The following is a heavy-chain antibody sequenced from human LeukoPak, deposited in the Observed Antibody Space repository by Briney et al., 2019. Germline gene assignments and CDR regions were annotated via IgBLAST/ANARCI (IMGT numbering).Heavy chain of an antibody. CDR3: AKPGYSSGWWDY. CDR1: GFTFSSYG. D-gene: IGHD6-19*01. CDR2: IRYDGSNK. Sequence: TGGSLRLSCAASGFTFSSYGMHGVRQAPAKGLEWVAFIRYDGSNKYYADSVKGRFTISRDNSKNTLYLQMNSLRAEDTAVYYCAKPGYSSGWWDYWGQGTLVTVSS. V-gene: IGHV3-30*02. J-gene: IGHJ4*02.